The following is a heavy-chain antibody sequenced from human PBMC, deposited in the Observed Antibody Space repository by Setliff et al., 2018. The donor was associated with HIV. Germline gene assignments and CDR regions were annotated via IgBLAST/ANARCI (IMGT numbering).Heavy chain of an antibody. Sequence: LSLTCTVSGGSISSRYWSWIRQPPGKGLEWIGTIYYNGNTNYSPSLKSRVTISEDTSKKQVSLKLRSVTAADTAVYCCARGIDNFWSGYIAWGQGTLVTVSS. D-gene: IGHD3-3*01. CDR3: ARGIDNFWSGYIA. CDR2: IYYNGNT. V-gene: IGHV4-59*11. CDR1: GGSISSRY. J-gene: IGHJ4*02.